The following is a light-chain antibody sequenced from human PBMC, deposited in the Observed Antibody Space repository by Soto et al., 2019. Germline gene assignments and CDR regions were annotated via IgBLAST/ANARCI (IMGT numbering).Light chain of an antibody. J-gene: IGKJ1*01. CDR3: QQYGSSPST. Sequence: EVVMTQSPATLSVSPGERATLSCRASQGINRNLAWYHHKPGQAPRLLIYGVFTRATGIPGRFSGGWSGTEFTLTINGLQSEDFGVYYCQQYGSSPSTFGQGTKVEIK. V-gene: IGKV3-15*01. CDR1: QGINRN. CDR2: GVF.